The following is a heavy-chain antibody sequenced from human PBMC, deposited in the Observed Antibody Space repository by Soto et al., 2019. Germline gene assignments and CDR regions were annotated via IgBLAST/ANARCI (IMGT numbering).Heavy chain of an antibody. CDR1: GGTFSIYS. J-gene: IGHJ6*02. V-gene: IGHV1-69*13. D-gene: IGHD6-19*01. CDR3: ARYSSGWYIAYYYYYYGMDF. Sequence: SVKVSCKASGGTFSIYSISWVRQAPGQGLEWMGGIIPIFGTANYAQKFQGRVTITADESTSTAYMELSSLRSEDTAVYYCARYSSGWYIAYYYYYYGMDFWGQGTTVTVSS. CDR2: IIPIFGTA.